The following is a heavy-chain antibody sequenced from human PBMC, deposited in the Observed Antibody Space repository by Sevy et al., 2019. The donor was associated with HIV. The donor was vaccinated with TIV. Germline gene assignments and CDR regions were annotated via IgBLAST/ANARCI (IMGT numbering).Heavy chain of an antibody. D-gene: IGHD3-22*01. J-gene: IGHJ4*02. CDR1: GYNFNNYY. V-gene: IGHV1-18*04. Sequence: ASVKVSCKASGYNFNNYYLHWVRQAPGQGLEWMGWISAYNGNTNYAQKLQGRVTMTTDTSTSTAYMELRSLRSDDTAVYYCARETTRRYYDSSGYFFDYWGQGTLVTVSS. CDR3: ARETTRRYYDSSGYFFDY. CDR2: ISAYNGNT.